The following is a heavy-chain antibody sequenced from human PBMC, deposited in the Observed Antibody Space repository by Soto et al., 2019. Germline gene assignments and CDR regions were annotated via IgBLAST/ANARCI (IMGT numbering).Heavy chain of an antibody. D-gene: IGHD6-19*01. V-gene: IGHV3-74*01. CDR2: INSDGSST. CDR3: ARGSSIAVAGGYGMDV. J-gene: IGHJ6*02. Sequence: GGSLRLSCAASGFTFSSYWMHWVRQAPGKGLVWVSRINSDGSSTSYADSVKGRFTISRDNAKNTLYLQMNSLRAEDTAVYYCARGSSIAVAGGYGMDVWGQGTTVTVSS. CDR1: GFTFSSYW.